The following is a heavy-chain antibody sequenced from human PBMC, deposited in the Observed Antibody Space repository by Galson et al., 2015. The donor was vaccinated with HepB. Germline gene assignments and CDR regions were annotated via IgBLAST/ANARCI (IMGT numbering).Heavy chain of an antibody. CDR2: ISSSSTI. Sequence: SLRLSCAASGFTFSSYSMNWVRQAPGKGLEWVSYISSSSTIYYADSVKGRFTISRDNAKNSLYLQMNSLRAEDTAVYYCARDPSAAGNPYYYYGMDVWGQGTTVTVSS. J-gene: IGHJ6*02. V-gene: IGHV3-48*04. CDR3: ARDPSAAGNPYYYYGMDV. D-gene: IGHD6-13*01. CDR1: GFTFSSYS.